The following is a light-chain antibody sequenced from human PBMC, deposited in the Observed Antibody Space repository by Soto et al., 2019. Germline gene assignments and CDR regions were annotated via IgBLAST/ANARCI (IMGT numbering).Light chain of an antibody. J-gene: IGKJ1*01. Sequence: GDRVTITCRARQSISSWLAWYQQKPGKAPKFLIYDASNLESGVPSRFSGSGSGTEFTLTISSLQPDDFATYYCQQYSSYWTFGQGTKVDIK. CDR1: QSISSW. CDR3: QQYSSYWT. V-gene: IGKV1-5*01. CDR2: DAS.